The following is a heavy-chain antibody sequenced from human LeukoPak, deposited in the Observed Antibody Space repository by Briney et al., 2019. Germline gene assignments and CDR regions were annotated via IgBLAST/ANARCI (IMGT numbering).Heavy chain of an antibody. J-gene: IGHJ4*02. Sequence: GGSLRLSCAASGFTFSNYAMIWVRQPPGKGLEWVSSVSGSGDNTYYADSVKGRFTISRDNSGNTLYLQMNSLRAEDTAIYYRAKKLGGGSLGAVATGSFCDYWGQGTLVTVSS. V-gene: IGHV3-23*01. D-gene: IGHD3-10*01. CDR3: AKKLGGGSLGAVATGSFCDY. CDR2: VSGSGDNT. CDR1: GFTFSNYA.